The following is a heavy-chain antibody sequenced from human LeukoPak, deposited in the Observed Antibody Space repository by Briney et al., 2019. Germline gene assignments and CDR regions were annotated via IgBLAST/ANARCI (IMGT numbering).Heavy chain of an antibody. V-gene: IGHV3-15*01. D-gene: IGHD6-13*01. J-gene: IGHJ4*02. CDR3: TRDRWYSSSWYVPSY. CDR2: IKSKTDGGTT. CDR1: GFTFSNAW. Sequence: GGSLRLSCAASGFTFSNAWMSWVRQAPGKGLEWVGRIKSKTDGGTTDYAAPVKGRFTISRDDSKNTLYLQMNSLKTEDTAVYYCTRDRWYSSSWYVPSYWGQGTLVTVSS.